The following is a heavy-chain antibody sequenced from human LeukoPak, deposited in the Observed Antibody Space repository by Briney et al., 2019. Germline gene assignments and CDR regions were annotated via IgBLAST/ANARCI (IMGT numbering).Heavy chain of an antibody. CDR1: GFTFSSYG. Sequence: GGSLRLSCAASGFTFSSYGMHWVRQAPGKGLDWVAFIRYDGSNKYYADSVKGRFTISRDNSKNTLYLQMNSLRAEDTAVYYCAKRKLRIAAAGSDSGAFDYWGQGTLVTVSS. CDR2: IRYDGSNK. D-gene: IGHD6-13*01. V-gene: IGHV3-30*02. CDR3: AKRKLRIAAAGSDSGAFDY. J-gene: IGHJ4*02.